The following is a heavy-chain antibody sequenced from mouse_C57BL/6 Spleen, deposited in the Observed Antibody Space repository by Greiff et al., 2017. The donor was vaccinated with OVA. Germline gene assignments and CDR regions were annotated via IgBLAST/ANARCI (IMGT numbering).Heavy chain of an antibody. CDR1: GYTFTSYW. Sequence: QVQLQQPGAELVRPGSSVKLSCKASGYTFTSYWMHWVKQRPIQGLEWIGNIDPSDSETHYNQKFKDKATLTVDKSSSTAYMQLSSLTSEDSAVYYCARYPYYGSSDYAMDYWGQGTSVTVSS. D-gene: IGHD1-1*01. CDR2: IDPSDSET. J-gene: IGHJ4*01. CDR3: ARYPYYGSSDYAMDY. V-gene: IGHV1-52*01.